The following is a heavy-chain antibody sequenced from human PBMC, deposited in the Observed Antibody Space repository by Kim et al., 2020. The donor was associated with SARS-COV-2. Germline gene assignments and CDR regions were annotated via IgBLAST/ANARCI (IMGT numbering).Heavy chain of an antibody. D-gene: IGHD3-10*01. V-gene: IGHV4-31*02. CDR3: ARDVTMVRGVPAFDY. Sequence: PSLKIRVTISVDTSKNQFALKLSSVTAADTAVYYCARDVTMVRGVPAFDYWGQGTLVTVSS. J-gene: IGHJ4*02.